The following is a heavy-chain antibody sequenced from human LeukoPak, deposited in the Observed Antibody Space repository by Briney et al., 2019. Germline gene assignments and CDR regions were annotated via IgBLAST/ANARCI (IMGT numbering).Heavy chain of an antibody. CDR2: ISYDGSNK. J-gene: IGHJ4*02. CDR3: AKNPGYCSSTSCYGADY. V-gene: IGHV3-30*18. CDR1: GFNFSSYG. D-gene: IGHD2-2*01. Sequence: GGSLRLSCAASGFNFSSYGMHWVRQAPGKGLEWMAVISYDGSNKYYADSVKGRFTISRDNSKNTLYLQMNSLRAEDTAVYYCAKNPGYCSSTSCYGADYWGQGTLVTVSS.